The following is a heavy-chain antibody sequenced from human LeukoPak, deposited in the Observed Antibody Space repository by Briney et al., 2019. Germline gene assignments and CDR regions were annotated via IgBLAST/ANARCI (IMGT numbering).Heavy chain of an antibody. D-gene: IGHD6-13*01. CDR2: INQDGSEK. CDR1: GFTFISYW. J-gene: IGHJ3*02. CDR3: ARWGTYSSSWLGAFDI. V-gene: IGHV3-7*05. Sequence: GGSLRLSCEASGFTFISYWMSWVRQAPGKGLEWVANINQDGSEKYYVDSVKGRFTISRDNAKNSPYLQMNSLRAEDTDVYYCARWGTYSSSWLGAFDIWGQGRMVSISS.